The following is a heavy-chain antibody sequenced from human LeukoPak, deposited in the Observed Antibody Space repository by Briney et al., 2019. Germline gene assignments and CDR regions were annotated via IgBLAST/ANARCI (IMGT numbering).Heavy chain of an antibody. J-gene: IGHJ6*03. CDR2: ISYDGSNK. CDR1: EFTFSNYG. CDR3: ARDRREYYYMDV. Sequence: GGSLRLSCAASEFTFSNYGMTWVRQAPGKGLEWVAVISYDGSNKYYADSVKGRFTISRDNSKNTLYLQMNSLRAEDTAVYYCARDRREYYYMDVWGKGTTVTVSS. V-gene: IGHV3-30*03.